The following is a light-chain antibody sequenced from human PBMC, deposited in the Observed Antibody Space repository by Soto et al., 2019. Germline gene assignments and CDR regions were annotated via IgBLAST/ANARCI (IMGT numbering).Light chain of an antibody. J-gene: IGLJ1*01. CDR2: SNN. CDR1: RSNIGSNT. Sequence: QSVLTQPPSASRTPGQRVTISCSGSRSNIGSNTVNWYQQLPGAAPKLLIQSNNQRPSGVPDRFSGSQSDTSASLAISGLQSEDEADYYCAVWDDSLNGYVFGTGTKLTVL. V-gene: IGLV1-44*01. CDR3: AVWDDSLNGYV.